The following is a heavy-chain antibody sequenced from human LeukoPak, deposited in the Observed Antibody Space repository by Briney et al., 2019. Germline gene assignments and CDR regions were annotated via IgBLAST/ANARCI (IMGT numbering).Heavy chain of an antibody. CDR1: GYSISSTNW. CDR2: IYYSGST. CDR3: AREDVGIAAAGLDY. V-gene: IGHV4-28*03. Sequence: SDTLSLTCAVSGYSISSTNWWGWIRQPPGKGLEWIGYIYYSGSTYYNPSLKSRVTISVDTSKNQFSLKLSSVTAADTAVYYCAREDVGIAAAGLDYWGQGTLVTVSS. J-gene: IGHJ4*02. D-gene: IGHD6-13*01.